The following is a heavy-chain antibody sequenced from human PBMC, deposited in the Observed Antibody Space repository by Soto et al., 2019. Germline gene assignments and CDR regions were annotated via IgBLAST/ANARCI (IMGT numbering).Heavy chain of an antibody. Sequence: QVQLVQSGAEVKKPGASVKVSCKASGYTFTSYAMHWVHQAPGQRLEWMGWINAGNGNTKYSQKFQGRVTITRDTSASTAYMELSSLRSEDTAVYYCARGGYSGYDRALDYWGQGTLVTVSS. CDR1: GYTFTSYA. V-gene: IGHV1-3*01. CDR2: INAGNGNT. J-gene: IGHJ4*02. CDR3: ARGGYSGYDRALDY. D-gene: IGHD5-12*01.